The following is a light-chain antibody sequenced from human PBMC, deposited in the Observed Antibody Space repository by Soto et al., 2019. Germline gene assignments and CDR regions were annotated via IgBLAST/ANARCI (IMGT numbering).Light chain of an antibody. CDR3: SSYTSSSTLYV. CDR2: EVS. J-gene: IGLJ1*01. Sequence: QSALTQPASVSGSPGQSITISCTGTSSDLDGYNYVSWYQQHPGKAPKLIIYEVSNRPSGVSNRFSGSKSGDTASLTISGLHAEDEADYYCSSYTSSSTLYVFGTGTKLTVL. CDR1: SSDLDGYNY. V-gene: IGLV2-14*01.